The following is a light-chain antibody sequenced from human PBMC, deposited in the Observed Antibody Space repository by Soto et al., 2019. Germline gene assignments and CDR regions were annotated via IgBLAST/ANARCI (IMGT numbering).Light chain of an antibody. J-gene: IGKJ5*01. V-gene: IGKV3-20*01. CDR1: QSVSSSY. CDR2: GAS. CDR3: QQRHSSPLT. Sequence: EIVLTQSPSHLSLSPGERATLSCRASQSVSSSYLAWYHQKPGQAPRLLIFGASSRATGISDRFSGSGSGTDFTLTISSLEPADFGIYYCQQRHSSPLTFGQGTRLEIK.